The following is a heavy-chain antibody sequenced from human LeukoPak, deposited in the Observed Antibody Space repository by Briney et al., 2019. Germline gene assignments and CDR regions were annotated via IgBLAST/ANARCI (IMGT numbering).Heavy chain of an antibody. D-gene: IGHD3-10*01. CDR3: ARDSPAGSGPIISIAFDI. J-gene: IGHJ3*02. V-gene: IGHV4-31*03. Sequence: SETLSLTCTVSGGSISSGGYYWSWIRQHSGKGLEWIGYIYYSGSTYYNPSLKSRVTISVDTSKNQFSLKLSSVTAADTAVYYCARDSPAGSGPIISIAFDIWGQGTMVTVSS. CDR1: GGSISSGGYY. CDR2: IYYSGST.